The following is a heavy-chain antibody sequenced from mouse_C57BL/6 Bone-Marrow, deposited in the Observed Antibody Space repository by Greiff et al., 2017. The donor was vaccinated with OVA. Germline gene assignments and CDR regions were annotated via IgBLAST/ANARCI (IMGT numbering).Heavy chain of an antibody. V-gene: IGHV1-76*01. CDR3: ARRETAQAPWFAY. D-gene: IGHD3-2*02. J-gene: IGHJ3*01. CDR1: GYTFTDYY. Sequence: VQLQQSGAELVRPGASVKLSCKASGYTFTDYYINWVKQRPGQGLEWIARIYPGSGNTYYNEKFKGKATLTAEKSSSTAYMQLSSLTSEDSAVYFCARRETAQAPWFAYWGQGTLVTVSA. CDR2: IYPGSGNT.